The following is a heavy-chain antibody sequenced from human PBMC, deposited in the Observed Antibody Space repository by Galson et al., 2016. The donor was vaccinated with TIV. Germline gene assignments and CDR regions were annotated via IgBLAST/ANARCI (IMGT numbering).Heavy chain of an antibody. Sequence: YLRLSCAASGFTFSSYAMNWVRQAPGKGLEWVSSISENSGSTDYADSVKGRFTISRDNSKNTLYLQMDSLRAEDTAVYYCAKQFVDVWGQGTTVTVSS. CDR1: GFTFSSYA. V-gene: IGHV3-23*01. J-gene: IGHJ6*02. D-gene: IGHD5-24*01. CDR2: ISENSGST. CDR3: AKQFVDV.